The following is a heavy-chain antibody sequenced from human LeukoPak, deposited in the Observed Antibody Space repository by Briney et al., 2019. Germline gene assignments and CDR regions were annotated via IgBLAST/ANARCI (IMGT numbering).Heavy chain of an antibody. J-gene: IGHJ5*02. CDR1: GGSISSSSYY. CDR2: IYYSGST. V-gene: IGHV4-39*01. D-gene: IGHD6-13*01. Sequence: SETLSLTCTVSGGSISSSSYYWGWIRPPPGKGLEWIGSIYYSGSTYYNPSLKSRVTISVDTSKNQFSLKLSSVTAADTAVYYCARQRAAAGKNWFDPWGQGTLVTVSS. CDR3: ARQRAAAGKNWFDP.